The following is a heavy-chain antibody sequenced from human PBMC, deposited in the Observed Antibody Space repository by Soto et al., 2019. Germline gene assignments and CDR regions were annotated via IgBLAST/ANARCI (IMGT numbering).Heavy chain of an antibody. D-gene: IGHD5-18*01. Sequence: QLQLQESGPGLVKPSETLSRSCTVSGGSITSGTYFWGWIRQAPGKGLEWIGSMYSNGDTYYKPSRKSRDTISVDTYKIPFSLKVTSVTAADTAVYYCARHTYGTSFGSGFDYWGQGTPVTVSS. CDR1: GGSITSGTYF. CDR2: MYSNGDT. J-gene: IGHJ4*02. V-gene: IGHV4-39*01. CDR3: ARHTYGTSFGSGFDY.